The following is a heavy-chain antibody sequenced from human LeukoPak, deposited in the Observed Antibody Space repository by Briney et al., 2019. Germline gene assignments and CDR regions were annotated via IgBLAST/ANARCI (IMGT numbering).Heavy chain of an antibody. V-gene: IGHV4-34*01. Sequence: SETLSLTCAVYGGSFSGYYWSWLRQPPGKGLEWIGEINHSGSTNYNPSLKSRVTISVDTSKNQFSLKLSSVTAADTAVYYCARRAGIIFNGRKPPRFDPWGQGTLVTVSS. J-gene: IGHJ5*02. CDR2: INHSGST. CDR1: GGSFSGYY. D-gene: IGHD3-3*02. CDR3: ARRAGIIFNGRKPPRFDP.